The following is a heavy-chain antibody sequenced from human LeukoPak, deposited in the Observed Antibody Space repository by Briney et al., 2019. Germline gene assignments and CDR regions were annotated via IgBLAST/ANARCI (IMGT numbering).Heavy chain of an antibody. CDR1: GFTFTNYA. J-gene: IGHJ2*01. CDR3: AREIWRHGDFGRCFDL. V-gene: IGHV3-23*01. D-gene: IGHD4-17*01. CDR2: IGGSDGRT. Sequence: PGGSLRLSCAASGFTFTNYAMSWVRQTPGKGLEWASGIGGSDGRTYYADSVKGRFTISRDNSKNTLYLQMNSLRAEDTALYYCAREIWRHGDFGRCFDLWGRGTLVTVSS.